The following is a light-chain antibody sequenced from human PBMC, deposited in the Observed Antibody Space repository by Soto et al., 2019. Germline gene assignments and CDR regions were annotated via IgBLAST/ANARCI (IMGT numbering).Light chain of an antibody. CDR2: GTS. CDR1: QSVSIN. Sequence: EIVMTQSPAVLSVSPGERVTLSCRASQSVSINLAWYQLKPGQGPRLLISGTSTRATGVPIRFSGSGYGTEFTFTINRLQSEDFARYYCQQYRDWRRRTFGHGTK. V-gene: IGKV3-15*01. J-gene: IGKJ1*01. CDR3: QQYRDWRRRT.